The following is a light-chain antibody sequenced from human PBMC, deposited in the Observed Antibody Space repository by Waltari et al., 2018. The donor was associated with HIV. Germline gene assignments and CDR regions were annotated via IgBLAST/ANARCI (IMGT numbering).Light chain of an antibody. Sequence: SYELTQPPSVSVSPGQTARITCSGDALPDKFVYWYQQESGQAPVLVIFDDTRRPSGIPERCAGSSSGTVATLTITGAQVEDEADYYCYSSGSSGEVWVFGGGTKLTVL. V-gene: IGLV3-10*01. CDR1: ALPDKF. J-gene: IGLJ3*02. CDR3: YSSGSSGEVWV. CDR2: DDT.